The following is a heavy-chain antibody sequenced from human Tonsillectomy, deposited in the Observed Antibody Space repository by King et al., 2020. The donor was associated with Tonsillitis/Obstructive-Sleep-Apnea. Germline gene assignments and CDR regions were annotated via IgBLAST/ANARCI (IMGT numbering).Heavy chain of an antibody. CDR1: GFTFRGYP. V-gene: IGHV3-23*04. D-gene: IGHD6-19*01. CDR2: FSGGGGNT. J-gene: IGHJ6*02. CDR3: AKDRGTGWYTDYYGLDV. Sequence: VQLVESGGGLVQPGGSLRLSCAASGFTFRGYPMTWAPKPPGRGREGVSEFSGGGGNTYYADSVRGRLPIPRDNSKNTLHLQMNSRRAEDTAVYYCAKDRGTGWYTDYYGLDVWGQGTTVTVSS.